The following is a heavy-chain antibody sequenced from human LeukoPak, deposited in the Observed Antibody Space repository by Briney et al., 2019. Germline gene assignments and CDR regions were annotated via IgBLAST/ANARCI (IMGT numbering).Heavy chain of an antibody. CDR2: INSDGSST. CDR1: GFTFRSHW. D-gene: IGHD6-19*01. CDR3: AREDYSSGVDY. J-gene: IGHJ4*02. V-gene: IGHV3-74*01. Sequence: GGPLRLSCAASGFTFRSHWMLGVRPAPGKGRVWVSRINSDGSSTSYADSVKGRFTISRDNAKNTLYLQMNSLRAEDTAVYYCAREDYSSGVDYWGQGTLVTVSS.